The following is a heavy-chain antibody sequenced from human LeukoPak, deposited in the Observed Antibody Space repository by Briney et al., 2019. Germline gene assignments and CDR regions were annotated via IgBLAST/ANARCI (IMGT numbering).Heavy chain of an antibody. J-gene: IGHJ4*02. CDR2: ISWNSGSI. V-gene: IGHV3-9*01. CDR1: GFTFDDYA. D-gene: IGHD3-22*01. CDR3: AKGRYYYDSSGYFGGYYFDY. Sequence: PGGSLRLSCAASGFTFDDYAMHWVRQAPGKGLEWVSGISWNSGSIGYADSVKGRFTIPRDNAKNSLYLQMNSLRAEDTALYYCAKGRYYYDSSGYFGGYYFDYWGQGTLVTVSS.